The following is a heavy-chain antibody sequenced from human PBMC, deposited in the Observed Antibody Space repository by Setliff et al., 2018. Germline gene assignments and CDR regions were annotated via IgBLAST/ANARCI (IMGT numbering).Heavy chain of an antibody. CDR2: TIPNFGTT. Sequence: SVKVSCKASGGTFSSYGISWVRQAPGRGLEWLGGTIPNFGTTNYAQEFQGRVTIITDESTSTAYMELSSLRFEDTAVYYCAREGVDTRSSTDYRYYMDLWGKGTTVTVSS. J-gene: IGHJ6*03. D-gene: IGHD5-18*01. CDR1: GGTFSSYG. V-gene: IGHV1-69*05. CDR3: AREGVDTRSSTDYRYYMDL.